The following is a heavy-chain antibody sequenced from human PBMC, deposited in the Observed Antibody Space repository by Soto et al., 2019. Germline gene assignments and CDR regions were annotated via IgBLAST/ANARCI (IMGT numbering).Heavy chain of an antibody. V-gene: IGHV1-18*01. Sequence: ASVKVSCKASGYTFTSYGISWVRQAPGQGLEWMGWISAYNGNTNYAQKLQGRVTMTTDTSTSTAYMELRSLRSDDTAVYYCAREAKVGVYYYSYGMDVWGQGTTVTVSS. CDR1: GYTFTSYG. J-gene: IGHJ6*02. CDR2: ISAYNGNT. D-gene: IGHD1-26*01. CDR3: AREAKVGVYYYSYGMDV.